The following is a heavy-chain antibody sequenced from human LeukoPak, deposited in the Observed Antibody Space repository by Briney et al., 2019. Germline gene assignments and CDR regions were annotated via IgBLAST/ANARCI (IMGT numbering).Heavy chain of an antibody. V-gene: IGHV3-30*18. Sequence: QPGRSLRLSCAASGFTFSSYGMHWVRQAPGKGLEWVAVISYDGSNKYYADSVKGRFTISRDNSKNTLYLQMNSLRAEDTAVYYCAKVDIVATITPLDYWGQGTLVTVSS. CDR1: GFTFSSYG. CDR2: ISYDGSNK. D-gene: IGHD5-12*01. J-gene: IGHJ4*02. CDR3: AKVDIVATITPLDY.